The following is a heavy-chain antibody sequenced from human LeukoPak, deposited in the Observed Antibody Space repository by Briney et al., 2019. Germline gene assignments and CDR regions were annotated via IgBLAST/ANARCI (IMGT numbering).Heavy chain of an antibody. Sequence: KPGGSLRLSCAASGYTFSDYSVNWVRQVPGKGLEWVSSISSSGTYIYYADSVKGRFTISRDNAKNSLYLQMNSLRAEDTAVYYCARGDDYGDPGDYWGQGTLVTVSS. D-gene: IGHD4-17*01. J-gene: IGHJ4*02. CDR2: ISSSGTYI. V-gene: IGHV3-21*01. CDR3: ARGDDYGDPGDY. CDR1: GYTFSDYS.